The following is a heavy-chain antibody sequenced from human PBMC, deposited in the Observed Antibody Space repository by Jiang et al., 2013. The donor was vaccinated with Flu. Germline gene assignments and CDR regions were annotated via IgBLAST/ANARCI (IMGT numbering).Heavy chain of an antibody. V-gene: IGHV1-46*01. J-gene: IGHJ5*02. CDR2: INPSGGST. D-gene: IGHD3-3*01. CDR1: GYTFTSYY. CDR3: ARDGSYPYYDFWSGYYTTAWFDP. Sequence: CKASGYTFTSYYMHWVRQAPGQGLEWMGIINPSGGSTSYAQKFQGRVTMTRDTSTSTVYMELSSLRSEDTAAYYCARDGSYPYYDFWSGYYTTAWFDPWGQGTLVTVSS.